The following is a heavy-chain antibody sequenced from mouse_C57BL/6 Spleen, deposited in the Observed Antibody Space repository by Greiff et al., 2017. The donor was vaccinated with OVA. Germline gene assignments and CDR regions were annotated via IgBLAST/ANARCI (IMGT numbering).Heavy chain of an antibody. J-gene: IGHJ4*01. CDR2: IWSGGST. CDR3: AKNWGGNAMDY. D-gene: IGHD4-1*01. Sequence: VKLMESGPGLVQPSQSLSITCTVSGFSLTSYGVHWVRQPPGKGLEWLGVIWSGGSTDYNAAFISRLSISKDNSKSQVFFKMNSLQADDTAIYYCAKNWGGNAMDYWGQGTSVTVSS. V-gene: IGHV2-4*01. CDR1: GFSLTSYG.